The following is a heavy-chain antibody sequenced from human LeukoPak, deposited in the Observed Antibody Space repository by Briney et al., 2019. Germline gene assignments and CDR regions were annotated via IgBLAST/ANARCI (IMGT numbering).Heavy chain of an antibody. CDR1: GYTFTSYA. D-gene: IGHD6-13*01. CDR3: AREVGWQQLVHY. CDR2: INPNSGGT. J-gene: IGHJ4*02. V-gene: IGHV1-2*02. Sequence: ASVKVSCKASGYTFTSYAMNWVRQAPGQGLEWMGWINPNSGGTNYAQKFQGRVTMTRDTSISTAYMELSRLRSDDTAVYYCAREVGWQQLVHYWGQGTLVTVSS.